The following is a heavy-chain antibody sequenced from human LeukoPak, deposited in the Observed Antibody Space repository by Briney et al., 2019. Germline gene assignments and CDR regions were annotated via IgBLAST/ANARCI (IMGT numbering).Heavy chain of an antibody. J-gene: IGHJ4*02. V-gene: IGHV1-2*02. D-gene: IGHD3-16*02. CDR2: INPNSGGT. CDR1: GYTYNAYY. CDR3: AREYYDYVWGSYRPSDYYFDY. Sequence: ASVKVSGKTSGYTYNAYYMHWVRQAPGQGLEWMGWINPNSGGTNYAQKFQGRVTMTRDTSISTAYMELSRLRSDDTAVYYCAREYYDYVWGSYRPSDYYFDYWGQGTLVTVSS.